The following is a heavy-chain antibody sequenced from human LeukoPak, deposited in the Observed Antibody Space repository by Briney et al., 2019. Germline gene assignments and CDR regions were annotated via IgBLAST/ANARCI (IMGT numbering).Heavy chain of an antibody. D-gene: IGHD2-2*01. CDR1: GGSFSGYY. V-gene: IGHV4-34*01. J-gene: IGHJ2*01. CDR3: ARHVAVVVAASPGDWYFDL. Sequence: SETLSLTCAVYGGSFSGYYWSWIRQPPGKGLEWIGEINHSGSTNYNPSLKSRVTISVDTSKNQFSLKLSSVTAADTAVYYCARHVAVVVAASPGDWYFDLWGRGTLVTVSS. CDR2: INHSGST.